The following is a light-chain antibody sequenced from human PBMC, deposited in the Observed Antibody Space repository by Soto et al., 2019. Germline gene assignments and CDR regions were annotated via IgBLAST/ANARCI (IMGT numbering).Light chain of an antibody. CDR2: GAA. J-gene: IGKJ1*01. Sequence: EIVLTQSPRTLSLSPGERATLSCRASQSVSSSYLAWYQQQPAQAPRLLIYGAASRATGIPPRFSGSRCGTDFSLTISSLQPEDSATYYCHQYYNRPPWTFGQGTKVDIK. V-gene: IGKV3-20*01. CDR3: HQYYNRPPWT. CDR1: QSVSSSY.